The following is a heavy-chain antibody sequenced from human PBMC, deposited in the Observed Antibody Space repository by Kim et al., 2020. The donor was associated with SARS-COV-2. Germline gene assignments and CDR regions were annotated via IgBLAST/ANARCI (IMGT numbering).Heavy chain of an antibody. Sequence: TYYNPSLKSRVTISVDTSKNPFSLKLGSVIAADTAVYYCAGPYGSTRFDYWGQGSLVTVSS. V-gene: IGHV4-31*02. CDR2: T. D-gene: IGHD3-10*01. CDR3: AGPYGSTRFDY. J-gene: IGHJ4*02.